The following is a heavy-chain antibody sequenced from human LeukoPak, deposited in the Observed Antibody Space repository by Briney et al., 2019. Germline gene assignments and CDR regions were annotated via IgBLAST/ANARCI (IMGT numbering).Heavy chain of an antibody. J-gene: IGHJ3*02. CDR1: GYSISSGYY. CDR2: IYRSGST. V-gene: IGHV4-38-2*02. D-gene: IGHD3-22*01. CDR3: VRGLTGPLGAFDI. Sequence: SETLSLTCSVSGYSISSGYYWGWIRQPPGKGLEWIGSIYRSGSTYYNLSLKSRVTSSVDTSRDQLSLKLTSVTASDTAVYYCVRGLTGPLGAFDIWGQGTTVTVSS.